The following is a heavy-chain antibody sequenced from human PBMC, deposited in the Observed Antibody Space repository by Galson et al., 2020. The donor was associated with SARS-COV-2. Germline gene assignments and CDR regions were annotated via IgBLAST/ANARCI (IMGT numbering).Heavy chain of an antibody. Sequence: SETLSLTCSVSGGSVSSSGSYWGWIRQTPGKGLEYIGSMYYSGSTYYNPSLKSRVTMSVDTSENQFSLKLSSVTASDTAVYYCVRQEGWGSNGWYPYYFNFWGRGILVTVSS. CDR3: VRQEGWGSNGWYPYYFNF. CDR1: GGSVSSSGSY. J-gene: IGHJ4*02. V-gene: IGHV4-39*01. CDR2: MYYSGST. D-gene: IGHD6-19*01.